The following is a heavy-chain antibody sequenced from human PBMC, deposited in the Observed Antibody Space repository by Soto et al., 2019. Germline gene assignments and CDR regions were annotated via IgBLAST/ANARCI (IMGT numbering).Heavy chain of an antibody. Sequence: PLSLTCAVSGGYISTFDYSMSWLRQAPGRGLEWIGSIYQNGRTYYIPSLKSRATMSLDKSKNQFSLKITSAVAADTARYYCAREMTIFGVAPGGGVDVWGQGTTVTASS. CDR3: AREMTIFGVAPGGGVDV. CDR2: IYQNGRT. CDR1: GGYISTFDYS. V-gene: IGHV4-30-2*01. J-gene: IGHJ6*02. D-gene: IGHD3-3*01.